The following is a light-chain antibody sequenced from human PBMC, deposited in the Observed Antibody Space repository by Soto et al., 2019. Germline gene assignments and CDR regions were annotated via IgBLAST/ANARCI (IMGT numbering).Light chain of an antibody. Sequence: QSVLTQPPSVSGSPGQSVAISCTGTSSDVGTYNRVSWYQQPPGTAPKLMIYDVTNRPSGVPDRFSGPKSGNTASLTISGLQAEDEADYYCSSFTSSNTYVFGTGTKVTVL. CDR1: SSDVGTYNR. CDR3: SSFTSSNTYV. V-gene: IGLV2-18*02. J-gene: IGLJ1*01. CDR2: DVT.